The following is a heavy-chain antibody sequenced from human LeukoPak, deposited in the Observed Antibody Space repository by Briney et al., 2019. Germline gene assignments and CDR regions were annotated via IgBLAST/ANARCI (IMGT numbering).Heavy chain of an antibody. V-gene: IGHV4-4*02. CDR3: ASELLVTTNWFDP. D-gene: IGHD4-17*01. J-gene: IGHJ5*02. Sequence: SETLSPTCAVSGGSISSSNWWSWVRQPPGKGLEWIGEIYHSGSTNYNPSLKSRVTISVDKSKNQFSLKLSSVTAADTAVYYCASELLVTTNWFDPWGQGTLVTVSS. CDR1: GGSISSSNW. CDR2: IYHSGST.